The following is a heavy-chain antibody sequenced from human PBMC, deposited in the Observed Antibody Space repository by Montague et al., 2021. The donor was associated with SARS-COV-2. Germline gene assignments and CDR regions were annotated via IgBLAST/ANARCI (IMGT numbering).Heavy chain of an antibody. J-gene: IGHJ4*02. CDR3: ARGRQSLYSNYFGGVSPYYFDY. D-gene: IGHD4-11*01. Sequence: SLRLSCAASGFTFSSYGMHWVRQAPGKGLEWVAVIWYDGSNKYYADSVMGRFTISRDNSKNTLYLQMNSLRAEDTAVYYCARGRQSLYSNYFGGVSPYYFDYWGQGTLVTVSS. CDR1: GFTFSSYG. V-gene: IGHV3-33*01. CDR2: IWYDGSNK.